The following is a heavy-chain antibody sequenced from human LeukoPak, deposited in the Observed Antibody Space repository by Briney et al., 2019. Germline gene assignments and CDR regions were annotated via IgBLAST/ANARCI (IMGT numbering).Heavy chain of an antibody. Sequence: TGGSLRLSCAASGFTFNNVWMSCVRQAPGKGREWVGRIKSKTDGGTTDYAAPVKGRFTISRDDSKNTLYLQMNSLRTEDTAIYYCITFSMIVVVITDWGQGTLVTVSS. V-gene: IGHV3-15*01. CDR1: GFTFNNVW. CDR2: IKSKTDGGTT. D-gene: IGHD3-22*01. J-gene: IGHJ4*02. CDR3: ITFSMIVVVITD.